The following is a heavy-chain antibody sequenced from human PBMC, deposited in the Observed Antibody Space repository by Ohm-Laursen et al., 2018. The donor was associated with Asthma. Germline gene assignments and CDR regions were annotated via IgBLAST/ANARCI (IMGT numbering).Heavy chain of an antibody. Sequence: SVKVSYKSLGGTFNTYVIGWVRQAPGQGLEWMGGINSVFGTTTYPQKFQDRVTITADDSTSTVYMELSSLRSEDTAVYYCARKAGSCISRTCYSLDFWGQGTLVTVSS. CDR1: GGTFNTYV. J-gene: IGHJ4*02. CDR2: INSVFGTT. D-gene: IGHD2-2*01. V-gene: IGHV1-69*13. CDR3: ARKAGSCISRTCYSLDF.